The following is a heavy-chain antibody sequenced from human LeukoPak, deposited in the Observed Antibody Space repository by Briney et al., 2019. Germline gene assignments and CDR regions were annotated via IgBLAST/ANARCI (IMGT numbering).Heavy chain of an antibody. J-gene: IGHJ4*02. D-gene: IGHD6-13*01. CDR3: AKGIAAAGY. CDR2: INQDGSEK. CDR1: GFTFSRYW. Sequence: GGSLRLSCAASGFTFSRYWMSWVRQVPRKGLEWVANINQDGSEKYYVDSVKGRFTISRDNAKNSLYLQMNSLRAEDTAVYYCAKGIAAAGYWGQGTLVTVSS. V-gene: IGHV3-7*03.